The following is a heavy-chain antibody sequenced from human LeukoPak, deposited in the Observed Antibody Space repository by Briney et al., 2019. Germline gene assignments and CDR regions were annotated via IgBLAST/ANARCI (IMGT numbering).Heavy chain of an antibody. D-gene: IGHD1-26*01. CDR1: GGSFTSYY. J-gene: IGHJ2*01. V-gene: IGHV4-59*01. CDR3: ARRAIVDWYFDL. Sequence: SETLSLACTMSGGSFTSYYWSWIRQPPGKGLEWIGYIYYSGSNSGSTNYHPSLKSRVTISLDTSKNLYSPKLRSVTAADTAVYYCARRAIVDWYFDLWGRGTLVTVSS. CDR2: IYYSGSNSGST.